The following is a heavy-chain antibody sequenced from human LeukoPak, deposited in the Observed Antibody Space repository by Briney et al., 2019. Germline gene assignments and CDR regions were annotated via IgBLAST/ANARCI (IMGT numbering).Heavy chain of an antibody. V-gene: IGHV3-23*01. D-gene: IGHD4-17*01. Sequence: PGGSLRLSRAASGFTFSSYAMSWVRQAPGKGLEWVSAISGSGGSTYYADSVKGRFTISRDNSKNTLYLQMNSLRAEDTAVYYCAKDPVTTGATGYLFDYWGQGTLVTVSS. CDR3: AKDPVTTGATGYLFDY. J-gene: IGHJ4*02. CDR2: ISGSGGST. CDR1: GFTFSSYA.